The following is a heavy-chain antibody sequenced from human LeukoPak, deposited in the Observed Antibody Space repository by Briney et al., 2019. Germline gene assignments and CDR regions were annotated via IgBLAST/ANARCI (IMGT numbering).Heavy chain of an antibody. Sequence: GGSLRLSCAVSGFTFSSYAMSWVRQAPGKGLEWVSSLSGTGGTTYSADSVKGRFTISRDNSKNTLYLQMNSLRAEDTAVYYCARTLLWFGELLEGYYFDYWGQGTLVTVSS. D-gene: IGHD3-10*01. CDR3: ARTLLWFGELLEGYYFDY. J-gene: IGHJ4*02. V-gene: IGHV3-23*01. CDR1: GFTFSSYA. CDR2: LSGTGGTT.